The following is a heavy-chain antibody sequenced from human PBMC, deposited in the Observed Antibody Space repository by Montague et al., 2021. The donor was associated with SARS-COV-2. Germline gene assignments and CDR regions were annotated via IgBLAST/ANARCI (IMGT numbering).Heavy chain of an antibody. CDR2: IDWDDDK. V-gene: IGHV2-70*11. J-gene: IGHJ6*02. Sequence: PALVKPTQTLTLTCTFSGFSLSTSGMCVSWIRQPPGKALEWLARIDWDDDKYYSTSLKTRLTISKDTSKNLVVLTMTNMDPVDTATYYCARGPSDTYYYNGMDVWGQGTTVTVSS. CDR1: GFSLSTSGMC. CDR3: ARGPSDTYYYNGMDV.